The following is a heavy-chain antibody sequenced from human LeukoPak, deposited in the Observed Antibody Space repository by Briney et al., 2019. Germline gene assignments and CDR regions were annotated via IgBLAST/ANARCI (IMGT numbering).Heavy chain of an antibody. CDR2: INPNSGGT. CDR1: GYTFTGYY. J-gene: IGHJ4*02. D-gene: IGHD6-19*01. CDR3: ARISSGWYEAGSPFDY. Sequence: ASVKVSCKASGYTFTGYYMHWARQAPGQGLEWMGWINPNSGGTNYAQKFQGRVTMTRDTSISTAYMELSRLRSDDTAVYYCARISSGWYEAGSPFDYWGQGTLVTVSS. V-gene: IGHV1-2*02.